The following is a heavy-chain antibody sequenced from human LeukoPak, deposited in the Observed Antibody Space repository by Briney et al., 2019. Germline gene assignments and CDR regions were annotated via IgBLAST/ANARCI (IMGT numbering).Heavy chain of an antibody. CDR2: IKQDGSEK. CDR3: ATVLPGRPNDN. CDR1: GFTFSTYY. D-gene: IGHD1-1*01. Sequence: PGGSLRLSCAASGFTFSTYYMSWVRQAPGKGLEWVASIKQDGSEKYYVDSMKGRFTISRDNAKNSLYLQLNSLRVEDTAVYYCATVLPGRPNDNWGQGTLVTVSS. V-gene: IGHV3-7*01. J-gene: IGHJ4*02.